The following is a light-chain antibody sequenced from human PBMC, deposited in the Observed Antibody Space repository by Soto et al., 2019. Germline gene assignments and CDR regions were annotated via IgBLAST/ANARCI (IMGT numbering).Light chain of an antibody. CDR1: SSDVGGYNY. V-gene: IGLV2-8*01. Sequence: QSVLTQPPSASASPGQSVTISCTGTSSDVGGYNYVSWYQQHPGKAPKLMIYEVSKRPSGVPDRFSGSKSGNTASLTVSGLQAEDEADYYCTSYAGSNNFVVFGGGTKVTDL. J-gene: IGLJ2*01. CDR2: EVS. CDR3: TSYAGSNNFVV.